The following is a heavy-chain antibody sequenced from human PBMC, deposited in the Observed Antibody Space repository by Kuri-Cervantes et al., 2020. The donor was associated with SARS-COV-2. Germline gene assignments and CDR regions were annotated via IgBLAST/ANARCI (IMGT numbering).Heavy chain of an antibody. CDR3: ARSANYGSGSYYMSYGMDV. D-gene: IGHD3-10*01. Sequence: SVKVSCKASGDTFTSYAINWVRQAPGQGLEWMGRIIPILGIANYAQKFQGRVTITADKSTSTAYMELSSLRSEDTAVYYCARSANYGSGSYYMSYGMDVWGQGTTVTVSS. V-gene: IGHV1-69*04. CDR2: IIPILGIA. CDR1: GDTFTSYA. J-gene: IGHJ6*02.